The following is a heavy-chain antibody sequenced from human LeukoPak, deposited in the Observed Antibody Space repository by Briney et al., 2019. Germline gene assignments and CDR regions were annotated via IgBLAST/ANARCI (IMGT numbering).Heavy chain of an antibody. CDR3: AKADYDYVWGSYGY. Sequence: GGSLRLSCAASGFTFDDYAMHWVRQAPGKGLEWVSGIGWNSGSIGYADSAKGRFTISRDNAKNSLYLQMNSLRAEDTALYYCAKADYDYVWGSYGYWGQGTLVTVSS. CDR1: GFTFDDYA. V-gene: IGHV3-9*01. D-gene: IGHD3-16*01. J-gene: IGHJ4*02. CDR2: IGWNSGSI.